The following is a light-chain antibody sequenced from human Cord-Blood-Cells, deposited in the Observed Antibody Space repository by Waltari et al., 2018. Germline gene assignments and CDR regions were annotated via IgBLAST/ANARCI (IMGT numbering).Light chain of an antibody. CDR1: QSVSSY. CDR2: DAS. V-gene: IGKV3-11*01. J-gene: IGKJ2*01. CDR3: QQRSNWPPYT. Sequence: EIVLTQSPATLSLSPGERVTLSCRASQSVSSYLAWYQQKPGQAPRLLIYDASNRATGIAARFSGSGSGTDFTLTISSLEPEDFAVYYCQQRSNWPPYTFGQGTKLEIK.